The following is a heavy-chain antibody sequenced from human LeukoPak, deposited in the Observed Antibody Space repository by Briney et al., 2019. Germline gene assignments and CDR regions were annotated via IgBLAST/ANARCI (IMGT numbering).Heavy chain of an antibody. CDR2: ISSDGNSK. CDR1: GFTFSNYG. Sequence: GSLRLSCAGSGFTFSNYGMHWVRQAPGKGLEWVTVISSDGNSKYYADSVKGRFTISRDNSKNTLYLQMNSLRAEDTAIYYCAKSGVGGTIIDSWGQGTLVSVSS. V-gene: IGHV3-30*18. CDR3: AKSGVGGTIIDS. D-gene: IGHD1-26*01. J-gene: IGHJ4*02.